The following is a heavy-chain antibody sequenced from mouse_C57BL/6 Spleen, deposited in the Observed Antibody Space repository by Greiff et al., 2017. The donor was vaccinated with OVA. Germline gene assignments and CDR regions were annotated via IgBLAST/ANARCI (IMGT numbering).Heavy chain of an antibody. CDR1: GYTFTDYY. CDR3: ARGAYYGSSYVRYFDY. J-gene: IGHJ2*01. V-gene: IGHV1-26*01. Sequence: EVQLQQSGPELVKPGASVKISCKASGYTFTDYYMNWVKQSNGKSLEWIGDINPNNGGTSYNQKFKGKATLTVDKSSSTAYMELRSLTSEDSAVYYCARGAYYGSSYVRYFDYWGQGTTLTVSS. CDR2: INPNNGGT. D-gene: IGHD1-1*01.